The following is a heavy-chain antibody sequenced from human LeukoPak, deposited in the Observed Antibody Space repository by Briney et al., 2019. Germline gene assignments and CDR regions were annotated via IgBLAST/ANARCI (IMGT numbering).Heavy chain of an antibody. CDR2: IYTSGST. CDR3: ARGTGIAGRAFDI. D-gene: IGHD6-13*01. J-gene: IGHJ3*02. V-gene: IGHV4-4*07. CDR1: GGSISSYY. Sequence: ETLSLTCTVSGGSISSYYWSWIRQPAGKGLEWIGRIYTSGSTNYNPSLNRRVTMSVDTSKNQFSLKLSSVTAADTAVYYCARGTGIAGRAFDIWGQGTMVTVSS.